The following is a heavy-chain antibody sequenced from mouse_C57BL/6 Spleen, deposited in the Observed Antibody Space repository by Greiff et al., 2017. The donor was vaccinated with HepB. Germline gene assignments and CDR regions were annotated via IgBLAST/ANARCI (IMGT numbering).Heavy chain of an antibody. V-gene: IGHV5-17*01. Sequence: EVKLVESGGGLVKPGGSLKLSCAASGFTFSDYGMHWVRQAPEKGLEWVAYISSGSSTIYYADTVKGRFTISRDNAKNTLFLQMTSLRSGDTAMYYCARGVYSNYFDYWGQGTTLTVSS. D-gene: IGHD2-5*01. CDR3: ARGVYSNYFDY. J-gene: IGHJ2*01. CDR2: ISSGSSTI. CDR1: GFTFSDYG.